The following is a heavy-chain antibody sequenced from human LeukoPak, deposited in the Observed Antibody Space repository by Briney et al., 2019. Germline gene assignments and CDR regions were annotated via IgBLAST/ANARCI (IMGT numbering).Heavy chain of an antibody. CDR2: INHSGST. D-gene: IGHD5-12*01. Sequence: PSETLSLTCAVYGGSFSGYYWSWIRQPPGKGLEWIGEINHSGSTNYNPSLKSRVTISVDTSKNQFSLKLRSVTAADTAVYYCARHDRSGYDSRGLFDYWGQGTLVTVPS. J-gene: IGHJ4*02. V-gene: IGHV4-34*01. CDR1: GGSFSGYY. CDR3: ARHDRSGYDSRGLFDY.